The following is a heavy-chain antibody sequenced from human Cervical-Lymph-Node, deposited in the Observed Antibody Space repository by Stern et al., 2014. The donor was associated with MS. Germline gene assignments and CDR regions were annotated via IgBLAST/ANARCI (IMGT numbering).Heavy chain of an antibody. CDR2: ISSSSSYI. CDR1: GFTFSSYS. Sequence: EVQLVESGGGLVKPGGSLRLSCAASGFTFSSYSMNWVRQAPGKGLEWVSSISSSSSYIYYADSVKGRLTISRDNAKNSLYLQMNSLRAEDTAVYYCASDRYYYDSSGDDTADFHHWGQGTLVTVSS. D-gene: IGHD3-22*01. J-gene: IGHJ1*01. CDR3: ASDRYYYDSSGDDTADFHH. V-gene: IGHV3-21*02.